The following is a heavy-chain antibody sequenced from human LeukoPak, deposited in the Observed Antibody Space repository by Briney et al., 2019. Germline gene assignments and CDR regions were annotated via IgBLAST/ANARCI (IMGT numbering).Heavy chain of an antibody. J-gene: IGHJ1*01. V-gene: IGHV1-69*04. CDR3: AREEVYYTSYFQH. D-gene: IGHD3-3*01. CDR1: GGTFINYA. CDR2: IIPILGIA. Sequence: ASVTVSCKASGGTFINYAISWVRQAPGQGREWMGRIIPILGIANYAQKFQGRVTITADKSTSTAYMELSSLRSEDTAVYYCAREEVYYTSYFQHWGQGTLVTVSS.